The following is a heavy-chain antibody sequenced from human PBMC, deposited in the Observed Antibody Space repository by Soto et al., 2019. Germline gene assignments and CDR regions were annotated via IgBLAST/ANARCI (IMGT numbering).Heavy chain of an antibody. D-gene: IGHD3-22*01. V-gene: IGHV3-48*02. J-gene: IGHJ6*02. CDR3: ARDGSYSSGYYYGYYYYYGMDV. CDR2: ISSSSSTI. CDR1: GFTFSSYS. Sequence: HPGGSLRLSCAASGFTFSSYSMNWVRQAPGKGLEWVSYISSSSSTIYYADSVKGRFTISRDNAKNSLYLQMNSLRDEDTAVYYCARDGSYSSGYYYGYYYYYGMDVWGQGTTVTVSS.